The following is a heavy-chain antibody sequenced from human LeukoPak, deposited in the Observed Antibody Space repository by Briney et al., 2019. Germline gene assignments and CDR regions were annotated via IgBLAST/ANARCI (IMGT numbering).Heavy chain of an antibody. CDR1: GFTVSSNY. CDR2: ISYDGSNK. D-gene: IGHD3-10*01. Sequence: HPGGSLRLSCAASGFTVSSNYMSWVRQAPGKGLEWVAVISYDGSNKYYADSVKGRFTISRDNSKNTLYLQMNSLRAEDTAVYYCAKDVHGSGSYWAYYYYYYGMDVWGQGTTVTVSS. J-gene: IGHJ6*02. V-gene: IGHV3-30*18. CDR3: AKDVHGSGSYWAYYYYYYGMDV.